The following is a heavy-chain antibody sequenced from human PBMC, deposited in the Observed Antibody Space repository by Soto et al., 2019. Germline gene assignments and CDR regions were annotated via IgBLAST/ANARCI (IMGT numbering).Heavy chain of an antibody. V-gene: IGHV3-23*01. CDR1: GFTFNTYT. Sequence: PGGSLRLSCAASGFTFNTYTINWVRQAPGKGLEWVSSISDSGGYTYYADSVKGRFTISRDNSKNTLFLQMNSLRAEDTAVYYCANGYCSGGSCSPPDKRNWFDPWGQGTLVTVSS. CDR2: ISDSGGYT. J-gene: IGHJ5*02. CDR3: ANGYCSGGSCSPPDKRNWFDP. D-gene: IGHD2-15*01.